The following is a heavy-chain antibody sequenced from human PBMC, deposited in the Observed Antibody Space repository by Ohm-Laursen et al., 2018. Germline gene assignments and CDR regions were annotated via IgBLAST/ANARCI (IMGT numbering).Heavy chain of an antibody. CDR3: AGPAGILY. V-gene: IGHV3-48*03. J-gene: IGHJ4*02. Sequence: SLRLSCTASEFAFSTYEMNWVRQAPGKGLEWISYISSTGTTIYYADSVKGRFTFSRDNAKNSLYLQMNSLRAEDTAVYYCAGPAGILYWGQGTLVTVSS. CDR1: EFAFSTYE. D-gene: IGHD6-13*01. CDR2: ISSTGTTI.